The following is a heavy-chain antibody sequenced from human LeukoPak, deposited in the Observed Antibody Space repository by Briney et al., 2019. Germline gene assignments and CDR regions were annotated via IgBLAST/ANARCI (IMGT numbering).Heavy chain of an antibody. V-gene: IGHV3-7*01. CDR3: AREMDYYGSGSFDY. CDR1: GFTFSSYW. D-gene: IGHD3-10*01. J-gene: IGHJ4*02. CDR2: IKQDGSEK. Sequence: GGSLRLSCAASGFTFSSYWMSWVRQAPGKGLEWMANIKQDGSEKYYVDSVKGRFTISRDNAKNSLYLQMNSLRAEDTAVYYCAREMDYYGSGSFDYWGQGTLVTVSS.